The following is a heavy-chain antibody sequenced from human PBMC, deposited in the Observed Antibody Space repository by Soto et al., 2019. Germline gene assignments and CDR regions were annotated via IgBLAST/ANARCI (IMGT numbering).Heavy chain of an antibody. Sequence: QVQLQESGPGLVRPSETLSLTCTVSGGSVSSGHYYWSWSRQPPGKGLEWIGYISYTGSTNYNPSLKRRVTISVDTSKNQFSLKMNSVTAADTAVYYCARSGAGSGWLGGQGTLVTVSS. CDR1: GGSVSSGHYY. CDR2: ISYTGST. D-gene: IGHD6-19*01. V-gene: IGHV4-61*01. J-gene: IGHJ4*02. CDR3: ARSGAGSGWL.